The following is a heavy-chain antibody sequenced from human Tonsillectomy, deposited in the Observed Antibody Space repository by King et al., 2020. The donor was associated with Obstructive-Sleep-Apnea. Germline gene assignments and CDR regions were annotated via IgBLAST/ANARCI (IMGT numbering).Heavy chain of an antibody. CDR3: ARDQGYFGSGSYRDNWFDP. Sequence: VQLQESGPGLVKPPETLSLTCTVSGGSISSYYWNWIRQPPGKGLEWIGDIYYSGSTNYNPSLKSRVNISIDTSKNQFSLRLSSVTAADTAVYYCARDQGYFGSGSYRDNWFDPWGQGTLVTVSS. D-gene: IGHD3-10*01. CDR1: GGSISSYY. J-gene: IGHJ5*02. CDR2: IYYSGST. V-gene: IGHV4-59*01.